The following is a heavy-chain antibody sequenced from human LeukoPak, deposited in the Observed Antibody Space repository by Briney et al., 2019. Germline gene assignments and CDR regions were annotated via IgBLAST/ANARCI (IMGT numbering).Heavy chain of an antibody. CDR1: GGSISSSSYY. Sequence: SETLSLTCTVSGGSISSSSYYWGWIRPSPGEGLEWIGSIFYSGSTYYNPSLKSRVTISIDTSDNQFSLKLSSVTAADTAVYYCATTPALAVAGTLDPKEWGQGTLVTVSS. V-gene: IGHV4-39*01. J-gene: IGHJ4*02. CDR3: ATTPALAVAGTLDPKE. CDR2: IFYSGST. D-gene: IGHD6-19*01.